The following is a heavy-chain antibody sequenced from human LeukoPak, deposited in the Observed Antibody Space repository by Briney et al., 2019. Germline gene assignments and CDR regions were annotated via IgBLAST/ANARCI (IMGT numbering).Heavy chain of an antibody. CDR1: GGSISSYY. CDR3: ARGAHYFDY. CDR2: VFYIGST. Sequence: SETLSPTCTVSGGSISSYYWSWIRQPPGKGLEWIGYVFYIGSTDYNPSLKSRVTISVDTSKNQFSLKLSSVTAADTAVYYCARGAHYFDYWGQGTLVTVSS. V-gene: IGHV4-59*01. J-gene: IGHJ4*02.